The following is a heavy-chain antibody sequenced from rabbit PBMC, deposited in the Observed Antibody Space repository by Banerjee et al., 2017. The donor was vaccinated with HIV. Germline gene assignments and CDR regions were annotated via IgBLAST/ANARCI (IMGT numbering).Heavy chain of an antibody. CDR3: ARGSAAYGSHGYALTRLDL. CDR1: GFSFSSNYY. CDR2: IYTGSGST. D-gene: IGHD6-1*01. J-gene: IGHJ3*01. V-gene: IGHV1S40*01. Sequence: QSLEESGGGLVQPEGSLTLTCTASGFSFSSNYYMCWVRQAPGKGLEWIGCIYTGSGSTYYASWAKGRFTISKTSSTTVTLQMTSLTAADTATYFCARGSAAYGSHGYALTRLDLWGQGTLVTVS.